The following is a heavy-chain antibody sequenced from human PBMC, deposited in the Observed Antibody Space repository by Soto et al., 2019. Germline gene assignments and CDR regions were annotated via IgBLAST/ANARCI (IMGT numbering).Heavy chain of an antibody. J-gene: IGHJ5*02. CDR1: GFTVSSYE. CDR3: VRGEMRSSSGHTWFDP. Sequence: QPGGSLRLSCAASGFTVSSYEMHWVRQGTGKGLEWVSRINIGGDTFYSGSVKGRFTVSRENARNSAYLQMNSLRVGDTAVYYCVRGEMRSSSGHTWFDPWGQGVLVTVSS. CDR2: INIGGDT. D-gene: IGHD6-6*01. V-gene: IGHV3-13*01.